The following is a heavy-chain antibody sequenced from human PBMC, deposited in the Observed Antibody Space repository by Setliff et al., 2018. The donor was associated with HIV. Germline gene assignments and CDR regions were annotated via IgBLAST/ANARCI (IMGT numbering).Heavy chain of an antibody. CDR2: IYNSNTT. CDR3: ARGFAGGLFYFDS. V-gene: IGHV4-4*09. CDR1: GGSMNKNY. J-gene: IGHJ4*02. Sequence: SETLSLTCIVSGGSMNKNYWSWIRQRPGKGLEWIGYIYNSNTTNYNPSLKSRVTMSIDMSKNQFSLNLTSVTAADTAVYYCARGFAGGLFYFDSWGQGTLVTVSS. D-gene: IGHD2-15*01.